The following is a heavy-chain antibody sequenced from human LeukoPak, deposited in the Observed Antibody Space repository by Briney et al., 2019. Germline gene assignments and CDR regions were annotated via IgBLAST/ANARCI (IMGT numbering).Heavy chain of an antibody. J-gene: IGHJ6*02. CDR2: IYPGDSDT. CDR1: GYSFTSYW. D-gene: IGHD3-3*01. CDR3: ARLTYYDFWSGPSYGMDV. Sequence: PGESLKISCQGSGYSFTSYWIGWVRQMPGKGLEWMGIIYPGDSDTRYSPSFQGQVTISADKSISTAYPQWSSLKASDTAMYYCARLTYYDFWSGPSYGMDVWGQGTTVTVSS. V-gene: IGHV5-51*01.